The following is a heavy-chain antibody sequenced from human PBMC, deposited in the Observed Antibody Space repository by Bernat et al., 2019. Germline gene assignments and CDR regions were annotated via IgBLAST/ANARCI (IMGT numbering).Heavy chain of an antibody. V-gene: IGHV1-2*02. J-gene: IGHJ1*01. D-gene: IGHD5-12*01. CDR2: INPNSGGT. Sequence: QVQLVQSGAEVKKPGASVKVSCKASGYTFTGYYMHWARQAPGQGLERMGWINPNSGGTNYAQKLQGRVNMTRDASISTAYMELSRLRSDDTAVYYCARDSGGMATRVGFWGQGTLVTVSS. CDR3: ARDSGGMATRVGF. CDR1: GYTFTGYY.